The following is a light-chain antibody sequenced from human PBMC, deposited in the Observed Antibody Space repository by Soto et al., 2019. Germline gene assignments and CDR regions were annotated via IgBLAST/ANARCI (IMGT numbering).Light chain of an antibody. Sequence: TQMPRSHSTFSGPVLSIAPIIFRASQTISSWLAWYQQKPGKAPKLLIYKASTLKSGVPSRFSGSGSGTEFTLTISSLQPDDFATYYCQNYNSYSEAFGQGTKVDIK. CDR3: QNYNSYSEA. CDR2: KAS. J-gene: IGKJ1*01. CDR1: QTISSW. V-gene: IGKV1-5*03.